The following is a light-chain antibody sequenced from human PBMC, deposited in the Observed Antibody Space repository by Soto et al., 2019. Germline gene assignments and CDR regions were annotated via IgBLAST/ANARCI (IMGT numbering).Light chain of an antibody. CDR1: QGISGNY. J-gene: IGKJ2*01. CDR3: HQYGSSPPYT. V-gene: IGKV3-20*01. Sequence: EIVLTQSPGTLSLSPGERVTLSCRASQGISGNYLAWYQQKPGQSPRLLIYGSSDRATGIPDRFSGSGSGTDFTLTITRVEPEDVAVYYCHQYGSSPPYTFGQGTKLEIK. CDR2: GSS.